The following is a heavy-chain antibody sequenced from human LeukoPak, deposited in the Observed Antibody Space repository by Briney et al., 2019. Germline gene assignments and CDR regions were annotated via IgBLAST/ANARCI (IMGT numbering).Heavy chain of an antibody. Sequence: GGSLRLSCAASGFTFSSYEMNWVRQAPGKGLEWVSYISSSGSTIYYADSVKGRFTISRDNAKNSLYLQMNSLRAEDTAVYYCGSDRCGGDCYHFDYWGQGTLVTVSS. CDR3: GSDRCGGDCYHFDY. V-gene: IGHV3-48*03. CDR2: ISSSGSTI. J-gene: IGHJ4*02. D-gene: IGHD2-21*02. CDR1: GFTFSSYE.